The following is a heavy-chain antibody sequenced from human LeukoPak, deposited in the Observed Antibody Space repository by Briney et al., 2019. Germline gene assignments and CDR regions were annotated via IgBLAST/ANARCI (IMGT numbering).Heavy chain of an antibody. V-gene: IGHV1-24*01. D-gene: IGHD2-2*01. CDR3: ARRETYCSSTSCYHAFDI. CDR2: FDPEDGET. J-gene: IGHJ3*02. CDR1: GYTLTELS. Sequence: ASVKVSCKVSGYTLTELSMHWVRQAPVKGLEWMGGFDPEDGETIYAQKFQGRVTMTEDASTDTAYMELSSLRSEDTAVYYCARRETYCSSTSCYHAFDIWGQGTMVTVSS.